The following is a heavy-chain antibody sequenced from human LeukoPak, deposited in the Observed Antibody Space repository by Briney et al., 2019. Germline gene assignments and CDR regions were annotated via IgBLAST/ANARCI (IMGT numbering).Heavy chain of an antibody. CDR3: ARTYYDSSGYYYLFDY. V-gene: IGHV4-31*03. CDR1: GGSISSGGYY. CDR2: IYYSGST. Sequence: SQTLSLTCTVSGGSISSGGYYWSWIRQHPGKGLEWIGYIYYSGSTYYNPSLKSRVTISVDTSKNQFSLRLSSVTAADTAVYYCARTYYDSSGYYYLFDYWGQGTLVTVSS. D-gene: IGHD3-22*01. J-gene: IGHJ4*02.